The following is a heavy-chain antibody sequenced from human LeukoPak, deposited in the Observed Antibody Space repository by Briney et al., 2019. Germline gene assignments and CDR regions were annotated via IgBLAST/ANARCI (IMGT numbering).Heavy chain of an antibody. J-gene: IGHJ4*02. V-gene: IGHV4-34*01. CDR1: GGSFSGYY. CDR2: INHSGST. CDR3: ATYDSSGYLGY. D-gene: IGHD3-22*01. Sequence: SETLSLTCAVYGGSFSGYYWSWIRQPPGKGLEWIGEINHSGSTNYNPSLKSRVTISVDTSKNQSSLKLSSVTAADTAVYYCATYDSSGYLGYWGQGTLVTVSS.